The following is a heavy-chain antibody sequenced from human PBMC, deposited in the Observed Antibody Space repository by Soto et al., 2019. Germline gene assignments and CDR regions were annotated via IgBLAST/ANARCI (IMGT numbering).Heavy chain of an antibody. J-gene: IGHJ4*02. V-gene: IGHV1-69*13. Sequence: GASVKVSCKASGGTFSSYAISWVRQAPGQGLEWMGGIIPIFGTANYAQKFQGRVTITADESTSTAYMELSSLRSEDTAVYYCASSYGQEFCGYWGQGTLVTVSS. CDR1: GGTFSSYA. CDR3: ASSYGQEFCGY. D-gene: IGHD2-21*01. CDR2: IIPIFGTA.